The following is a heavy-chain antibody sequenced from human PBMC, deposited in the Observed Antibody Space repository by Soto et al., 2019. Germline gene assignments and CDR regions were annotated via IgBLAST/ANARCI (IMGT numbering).Heavy chain of an antibody. CDR3: ARVPQYYDSSGYGY. Sequence: EVQLVESGGGLVQPGGSLRLCCAASGFTFSSYSMNWVRQAPGKGLEWVSYISSSSSTIYYADSVKGRFTISRDNAKNSQYLQMNSLRDEDTAVYYCARVPQYYDSSGYGYWGQGTLVTVSS. CDR2: ISSSSSTI. V-gene: IGHV3-48*02. J-gene: IGHJ4*02. D-gene: IGHD3-22*01. CDR1: GFTFSSYS.